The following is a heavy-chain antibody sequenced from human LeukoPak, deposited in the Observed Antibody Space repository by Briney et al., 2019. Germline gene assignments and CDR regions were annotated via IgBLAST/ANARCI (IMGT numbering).Heavy chain of an antibody. J-gene: IGHJ4*02. CDR3: ARANWGSIDY. D-gene: IGHD7-27*01. CDR1: GGSISSYY. V-gene: IGHV4-59*01. CDR2: IYYSGST. Sequence: PSETLSLTCTVSGGSISSYYWSWIRQPPGKGLEWIGYIYYSGSTNYNPSLKSRASTSVDTSKNQFSLKLSSVTAADTAVYYCARANWGSIDYWGQGTLVTVSS.